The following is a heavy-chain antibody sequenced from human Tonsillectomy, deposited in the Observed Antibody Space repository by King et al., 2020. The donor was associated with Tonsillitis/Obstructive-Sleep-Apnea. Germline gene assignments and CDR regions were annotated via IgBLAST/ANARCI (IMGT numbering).Heavy chain of an antibody. CDR1: GFSLTTSGVG. CDR2: IYWDDDK. D-gene: IGHD2-15*01. J-gene: IGHJ6*03. Sequence: LTLKESGPTLVKPTQTLTLTCTVSGFSLTTSGVGVGWIRQPPGKALEWLAFIYWDDDKRYSPSLKSRLTITRDTSKNQVVLTMTNMDPVDTATYFCARLYCGGGSCYPRFYNFYYYIDVWGKGTTVTVSS. CDR3: ARLYCGGGSCYPRFYNFYYYIDV. V-gene: IGHV2-5*02.